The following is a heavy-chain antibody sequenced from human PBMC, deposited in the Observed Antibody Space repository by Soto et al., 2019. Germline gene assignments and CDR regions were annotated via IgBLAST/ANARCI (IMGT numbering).Heavy chain of an antibody. Sequence: SGGSQRLSCATSGFNFYYAWMTWVRQAPGKGLEWVGRIKSKPGGETRDYATPVKGRFTISRDDSRNTVFLQMDSLKTEDTAVYYCAKGISMVRGLVILLPDGFDIWGQGTMVTVSS. CDR1: GFNFYYAW. V-gene: IGHV3-15*01. J-gene: IGHJ3*02. CDR2: IKSKPGGETR. CDR3: AKGISMVRGLVILLPDGFDI. D-gene: IGHD3-10*01.